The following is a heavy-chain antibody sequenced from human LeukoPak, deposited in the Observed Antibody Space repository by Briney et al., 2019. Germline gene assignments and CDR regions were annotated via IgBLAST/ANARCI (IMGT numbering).Heavy chain of an antibody. D-gene: IGHD6-13*01. V-gene: IGHV1-18*01. CDR3: AREGLDSSSPYWFDP. CDR2: ISAYNGNT. CDR1: GYTFTSYG. Sequence: ASVKVSCKASGYTFTSYGISWVRQAPGQGLEWMGWISAYNGNTNYAQKLQGRVTMTTDTSTSTAYMELRSLRPDDTAVYYCAREGLDSSSPYWFDPWGQGTLVTVSS. J-gene: IGHJ5*02.